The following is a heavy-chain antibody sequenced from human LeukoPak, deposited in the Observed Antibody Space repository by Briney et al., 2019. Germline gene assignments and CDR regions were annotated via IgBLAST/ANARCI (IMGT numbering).Heavy chain of an antibody. Sequence: ASVKVSCKASGYTFTSYGISWVRQAPGQGLEWMGWISAYNGNTNYAQKLQGRVTMTTDTSTSTAYMELRGLRSDDTAVYYCAGGGADPLIEYYFDYWGQGTLVTVSS. CDR1: GYTFTSYG. CDR3: AGGGADPLIEYYFDY. CDR2: ISAYNGNT. D-gene: IGHD3-16*01. J-gene: IGHJ4*02. V-gene: IGHV1-18*01.